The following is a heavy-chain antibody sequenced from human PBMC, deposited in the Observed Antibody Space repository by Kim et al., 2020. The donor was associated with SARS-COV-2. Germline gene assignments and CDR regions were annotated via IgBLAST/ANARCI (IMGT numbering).Heavy chain of an antibody. J-gene: IGHJ6*02. CDR1: GGSISSYY. V-gene: IGHV4-59*13. CDR3: ASGLQDYYDSSGYYYPYYYYYGMDV. Sequence: SETLSLTLTVSGGSISSYYWSWIRQPPGKGLEWIGYIYYSGSTNYNPSFKSRVTISVDTSKNQFSLTLSSVTAADTAVYYCASGLQDYYDSSGYYYPYYYYYGMDVWGQGATVTVSS. D-gene: IGHD3-22*01. CDR2: IYYSGST.